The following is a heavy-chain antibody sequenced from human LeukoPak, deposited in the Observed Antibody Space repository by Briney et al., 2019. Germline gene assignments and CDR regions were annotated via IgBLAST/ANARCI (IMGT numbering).Heavy chain of an antibody. CDR3: ARDGIVGANYPRLSDY. CDR1: GYTFTSYG. J-gene: IGHJ4*02. V-gene: IGHV1-18*01. CDR2: ISANNGDT. D-gene: IGHD1-26*01. Sequence: AASVKVSCKASGYTFTSYGFTWVRQAPGQGLEWMGWISANNGDTNYAQNLQGRVTMTTDTSTSTAYVELRTLRSDDTAVYYCARDGIVGANYPRLSDYWGQGTLVIVSS.